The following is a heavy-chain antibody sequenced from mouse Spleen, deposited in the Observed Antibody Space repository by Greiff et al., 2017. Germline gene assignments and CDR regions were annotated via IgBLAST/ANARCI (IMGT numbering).Heavy chain of an antibody. CDR3: ARWDTTRYFDV. CDR2: INPNNGGT. Sequence: EVQLQQSGPELVKPGASVKISCKASGYTFTDYYMNWVKQSHGKSLEWIGDINPNNGGTSYNQKFKGKATLTVDKSSSTAYMELRSLTSEDSAVYYCARWDTTRYFDVWGAGTTVTVSS. CDR1: GYTFTDYY. J-gene: IGHJ1*01. V-gene: IGHV1-26*01. D-gene: IGHD1-1*01.